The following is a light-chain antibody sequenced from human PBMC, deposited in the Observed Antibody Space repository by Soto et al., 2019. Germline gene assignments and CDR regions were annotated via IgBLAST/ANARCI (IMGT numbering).Light chain of an antibody. J-gene: IGKJ1*01. Sequence: DIQMTQSPSSLSASVGDRVTITCRASHDISNYLAWYLQTPGKVPKLLIYGASTLKAGVPSRFSGSGYGAEFTLTISSLQPEDAAIYYCQKYESAPWTFGQGNKVEIK. CDR2: GAS. V-gene: IGKV1-27*01. CDR1: HDISNY. CDR3: QKYESAPWT.